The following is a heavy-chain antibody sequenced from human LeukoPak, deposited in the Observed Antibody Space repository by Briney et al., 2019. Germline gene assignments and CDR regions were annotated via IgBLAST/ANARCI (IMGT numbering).Heavy chain of an antibody. J-gene: IGHJ4*02. CDR3: ARDSGDYDSSGYSCFDY. D-gene: IGHD3-22*01. Sequence: ASVKVSCKASGYTFTSYGISWVRQAPGQGLEWMGWISAYNGNTNYAQKLQGRVTMTRDTSTSTVYMELSSLRSEDTAVYYCARDSGDYDSSGYSCFDYWGQGTLVTVSS. CDR1: GYTFTSYG. CDR2: ISAYNGNT. V-gene: IGHV1-18*01.